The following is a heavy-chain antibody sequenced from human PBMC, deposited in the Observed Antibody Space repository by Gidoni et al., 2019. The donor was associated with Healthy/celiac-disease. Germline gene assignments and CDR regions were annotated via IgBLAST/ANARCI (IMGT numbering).Heavy chain of an antibody. CDR2: IYSGGST. CDR1: GFTVSSNY. Sequence: EVQLVESGGGLVQPGGSLRLSCAASGFTVSSNYMSWVRQAPGKGLEWVSVIYSGGSTYYADSVKGRFTISRDNSKNTLYLQMNSLRAEDTAVYYCARGPDYGSGSSHAFDIWGQGTMVTVSS. J-gene: IGHJ3*02. CDR3: ARGPDYGSGSSHAFDI. D-gene: IGHD3-10*01. V-gene: IGHV3-66*01.